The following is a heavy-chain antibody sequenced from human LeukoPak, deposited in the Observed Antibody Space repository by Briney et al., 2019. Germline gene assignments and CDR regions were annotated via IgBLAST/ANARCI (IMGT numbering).Heavy chain of an antibody. CDR2: VSYSSRHI. Sequence: GGSLRLSCAVSGFTFSDYGMNWVRQAPGKGLEWVSFVSYSSRHIYYADSVKGRFTISRDNAQNSLYLQMNSLRAEDTAVYYCARFTSGSGSNDYFDYWGQGTLVTVSS. V-gene: IGHV3-21*01. J-gene: IGHJ4*02. CDR3: ARFTSGSGSNDYFDY. CDR1: GFTFSDYG. D-gene: IGHD3-10*01.